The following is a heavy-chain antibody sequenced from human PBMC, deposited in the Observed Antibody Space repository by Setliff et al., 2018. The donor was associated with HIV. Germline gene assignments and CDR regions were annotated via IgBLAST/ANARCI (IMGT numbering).Heavy chain of an antibody. V-gene: IGHV2-5*02. J-gene: IGHJ3*01. CDR2: IFWDDDK. D-gene: IGHD3-22*01. Sequence: PTLVNPTQTLTLTCTFSGFSLSITSGGVGWIRQPPGKALEWLALIFWDDDKGYSPSLQTRLTIMKDTSNNQVVLTMTNMDPVDTATYHCAHSDRYYHSSGYGRPFDVWGQGTMVTVSS. CDR1: GFSLSITSGG. CDR3: AHSDRYYHSSGYGRPFDV.